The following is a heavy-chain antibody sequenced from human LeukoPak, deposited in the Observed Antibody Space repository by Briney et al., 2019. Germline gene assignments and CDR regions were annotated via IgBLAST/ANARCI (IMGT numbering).Heavy chain of an antibody. CDR1: GFTFSSYA. Sequence: GGSLRLSCAASGFTFSSYAMHWVRRAPGKGLEYVSAISSNGGSTYYANSVKGRFTISRDNSKNTLYLQMGSLRAEDTAVYYCARYSGSYYYYYYMDVWGKGTTVTVSS. CDR2: ISSNGGST. D-gene: IGHD1-26*01. J-gene: IGHJ6*03. CDR3: ARYSGSYYYYYYMDV. V-gene: IGHV3-64*01.